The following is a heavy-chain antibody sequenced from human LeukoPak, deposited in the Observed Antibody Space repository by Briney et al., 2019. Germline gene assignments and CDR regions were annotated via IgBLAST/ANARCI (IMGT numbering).Heavy chain of an antibody. D-gene: IGHD1-7*01. CDR1: GYTFTSYG. V-gene: IGHV1-18*01. J-gene: IGHJ4*02. CDR2: ISAYNGNT. Sequence: ASVKVSCKASGYTFTSYGISWVRQAPGQGLEWMGWISAYNGNTNYAQKLQGRVTMTTDTSTSTAYMELRSLRAEDTAVYYCARMNYVPSGWGAPFDYWGQGTLVTVSS. CDR3: ARMNYVPSGWGAPFDY.